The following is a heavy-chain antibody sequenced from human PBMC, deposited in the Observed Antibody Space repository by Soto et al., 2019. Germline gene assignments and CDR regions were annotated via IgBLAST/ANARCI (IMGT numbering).Heavy chain of an antibody. CDR3: ARINRIAARLRNSFDP. D-gene: IGHD6-6*01. CDR1: GYTFTSYY. CDR2: MNPNSGNT. Sequence: ASVKVSCKASGYTFTSYYINWVRQSTVQGLEWMGWMNPNSGNTGYAQKFQGRVTMTRNTSISTAYMELSSLRSEDTAVYYCARINRIAARLRNSFDPWGQGTLVTVSS. J-gene: IGHJ5*02. V-gene: IGHV1-8*02.